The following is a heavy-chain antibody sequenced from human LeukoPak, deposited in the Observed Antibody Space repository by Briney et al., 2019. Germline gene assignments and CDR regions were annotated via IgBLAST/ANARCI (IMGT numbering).Heavy chain of an antibody. CDR2: LSKSGNT. CDR3: ARARYVNSFYAFDI. V-gene: IGHV4-59*01. J-gene: IGHJ3*02. CDR1: GGSISSYY. D-gene: IGHD3-9*01. Sequence: SETLSLTCTVSGGSISSYYWSWIRLPPGKGLEWIGYLSKSGNTNYSPSLKSRVTIFGDTSKNQFFLKLSSVTASDTAVYYCARARYVNSFYAFDIWGQGTLVTVSS.